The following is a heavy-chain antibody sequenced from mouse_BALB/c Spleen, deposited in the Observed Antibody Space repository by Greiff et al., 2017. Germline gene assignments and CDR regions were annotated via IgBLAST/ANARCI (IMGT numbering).Heavy chain of an antibody. CDR3: ASPYGNYGAMDY. CDR1: GYTFTDYA. CDR2: ISTYYGDA. Sequence: VQLQQSGAELVRPGVSVKISCKGSGYTFTDYAMHWVKQSHAKSLEWIGVISTYYGDASYNQKFKGKATMTVDKSSSTAYMELARLTSEDSAIYYCASPYGNYGAMDYWGQGTSVTVSS. D-gene: IGHD2-1*01. V-gene: IGHV1S137*01. J-gene: IGHJ4*01.